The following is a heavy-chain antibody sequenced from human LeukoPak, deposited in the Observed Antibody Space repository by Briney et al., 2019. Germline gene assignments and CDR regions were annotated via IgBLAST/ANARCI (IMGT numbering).Heavy chain of an antibody. D-gene: IGHD3-9*01. CDR3: ARRSPGILTGYYQD. J-gene: IGHJ4*02. CDR1: GGSISRYY. Sequence: SETLSLTCTVSGGSISRYYWSWIRQPPGKGLEWIGYIYYSGGTNYNPSLKSRVTISVDTSKNQFSLKLSSVTAADTAVYYCARRSPGILTGYYQDWGQGTLVTVSS. CDR2: IYYSGGT. V-gene: IGHV4-59*08.